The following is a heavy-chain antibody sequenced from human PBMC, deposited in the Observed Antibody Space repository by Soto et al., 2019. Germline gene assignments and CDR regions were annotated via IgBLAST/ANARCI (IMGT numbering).Heavy chain of an antibody. CDR3: ATLPAYYDFWSGYYDY. V-gene: IGHV3-53*01. Sequence: GGSLGLSCAASGFTVSSNYMSWVRQAPGKGLEWVSVIYSGGSTYYADSVKGRFTISRDNSKNTLYLQMNSLRAEDTAVYYCATLPAYYDFWSGYYDYWGQGTLVTVSS. CDR2: IYSGGST. D-gene: IGHD3-3*01. J-gene: IGHJ4*02. CDR1: GFTVSSNY.